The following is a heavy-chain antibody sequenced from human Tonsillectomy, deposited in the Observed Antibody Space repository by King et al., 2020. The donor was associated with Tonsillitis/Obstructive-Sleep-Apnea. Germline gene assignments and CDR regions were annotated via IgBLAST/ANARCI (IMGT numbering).Heavy chain of an antibody. CDR2: INSDGSST. CDR1: GFTFSSYW. J-gene: IGHJ4*02. V-gene: IGHV3-74*01. D-gene: IGHD3-9*01. CDR3: ARGGGYFEWSTYYFDY. Sequence: VQLVESGGGLVQPGGSLRLSCAASGFTFSSYWMHWVRQAPGKGLVWVSRINSDGSSTSYADSVKGRFTISRDNAKNTLYLQMNSLRAEDTAVYYCARGGGYFEWSTYYFDYWGQGTLDTVSS.